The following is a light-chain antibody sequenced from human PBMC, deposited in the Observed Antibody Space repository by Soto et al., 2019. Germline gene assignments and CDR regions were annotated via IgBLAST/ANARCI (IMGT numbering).Light chain of an antibody. CDR2: NSL. V-gene: IGLV1-44*01. Sequence: QSVLSQPASASGTPGQSVILSCSGSTSNIGSNPVNWYQQVPGTAPKLLIYNSLQRPSGVPDRFSASTSGTSASLAISGLQSDDEADYYCAAWDAGLKGVLFGGGTKLTVL. CDR1: TSNIGSNP. J-gene: IGLJ3*02. CDR3: AAWDAGLKGVL.